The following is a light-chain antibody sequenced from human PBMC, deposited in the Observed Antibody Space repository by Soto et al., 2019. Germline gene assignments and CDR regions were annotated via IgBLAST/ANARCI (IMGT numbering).Light chain of an antibody. CDR2: VAS. V-gene: IGKV3-15*01. Sequence: EIVMTQSPATLSVSPGERATLSCRASQSVSSNLAWYQQKPGQAPRLLIYVASTMATGIPARFSGTGSGTEFTLTISSLQSEDVAVYYCQQYNNWPYTFGQGTKLEIK. J-gene: IGKJ2*01. CDR3: QQYNNWPYT. CDR1: QSVSSN.